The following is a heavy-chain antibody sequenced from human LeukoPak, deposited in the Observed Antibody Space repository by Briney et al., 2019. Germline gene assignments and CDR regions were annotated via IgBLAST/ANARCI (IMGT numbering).Heavy chain of an antibody. D-gene: IGHD3-22*01. J-gene: IGHJ3*02. Sequence: PGGSLRLSCAASGFTFSNNWMTWVRQAPGKGLEWVASVKKDASEKYYMDSVKGRFTISRDNAKNSLYLQMNSLRAEDTAVYYCARGDSSGHDAFDIWGQGTMVTVSS. V-gene: IGHV3-7*03. CDR3: ARGDSSGHDAFDI. CDR1: GFTFSNNW. CDR2: VKKDASEK.